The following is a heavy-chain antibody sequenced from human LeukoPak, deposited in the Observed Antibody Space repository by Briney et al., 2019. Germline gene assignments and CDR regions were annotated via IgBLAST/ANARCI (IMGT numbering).Heavy chain of an antibody. CDR3: ARDQEAFDY. J-gene: IGHJ4*02. V-gene: IGHV1-46*01. Sequence: VASVKVSCKASGYSFTSNYIHWVRQAPGQGLEWMGMLYPRDGSTSYAQKFQGRVTVTRDTPTSTVHMELSGLRSEDTAVYYCARDQEAFDYWGQGTLVTVSS. CDR2: LYPRDGST. CDR1: GYSFTSNY.